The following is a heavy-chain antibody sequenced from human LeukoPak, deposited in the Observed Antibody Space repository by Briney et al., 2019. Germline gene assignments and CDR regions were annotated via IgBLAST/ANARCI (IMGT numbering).Heavy chain of an antibody. CDR2: INPNSGGA. D-gene: IGHD2-2*01. V-gene: IGHV1-2*06. CDR1: GYTFTDYY. Sequence: ASVKVSCKTSGYTFTDYYMHWVRQAPGQGLEWMGRINPNSGGATYAQKFQGRVTMTRDTSISTAYMELNRLRSDDTALYYCARDMRAHAFDIWGQGTLVTVSS. J-gene: IGHJ3*02. CDR3: ARDMRAHAFDI.